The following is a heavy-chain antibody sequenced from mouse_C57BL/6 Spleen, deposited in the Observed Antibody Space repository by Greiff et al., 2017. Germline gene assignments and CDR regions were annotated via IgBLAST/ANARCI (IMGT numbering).Heavy chain of an antibody. D-gene: IGHD2-4*01. CDR1: GYAFSSYW. J-gene: IGHJ4*01. CDR3: ARSRDYDGAMDY. Sequence: VQLQESGAELVKPGASVKISCKASGYAFSSYWMNWVKQRPGKGLEWIGQIYPGDGDTNYNGKFKGKATLTADKSSSTAYMQLSSLTSEDSAVYFCARSRDYDGAMDYWGQGTSVTVSS. CDR2: IYPGDGDT. V-gene: IGHV1-80*01.